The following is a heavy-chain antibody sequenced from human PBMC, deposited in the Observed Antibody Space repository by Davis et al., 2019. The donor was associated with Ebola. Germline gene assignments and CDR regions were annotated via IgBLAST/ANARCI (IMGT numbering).Heavy chain of an antibody. J-gene: IGHJ4*02. D-gene: IGHD4-11*01. V-gene: IGHV3-48*02. Sequence: PGGSLRLSCAASGFLFSDFSMNWVRQAPGKGLEWITYITKGSDAIHYADSVKGRFTVSRDNAKNSVFLQMNSPRDEDSAVYYCARDYIFAFDFWGQGTQVTVSS. CDR3: ARDYIFAFDF. CDR1: GFLFSDFS. CDR2: ITKGSDAI.